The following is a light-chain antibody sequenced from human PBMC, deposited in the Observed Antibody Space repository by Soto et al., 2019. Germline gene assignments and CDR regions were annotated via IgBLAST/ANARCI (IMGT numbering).Light chain of an antibody. CDR3: QQNYSTPWT. CDR2: AAS. Sequence: DIQMTQCASSLSESAGDRVNITCRASQGISTYLNWYQQKPGKAPKLLIYAASSLQSGVPSRFSGSGSETDFTLTISSLQPEDFATYSCQQNYSTPWTFGQGTKVDIK. CDR1: QGISTY. V-gene: IGKV1-39*01. J-gene: IGKJ1*01.